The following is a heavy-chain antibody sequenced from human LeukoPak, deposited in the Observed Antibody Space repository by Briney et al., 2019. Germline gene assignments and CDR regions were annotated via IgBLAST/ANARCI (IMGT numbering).Heavy chain of an antibody. CDR1: GYTFTDYY. CDR3: AKDLRYSSSWSSGWFDP. Sequence: ASVKVSCKASGYTFTDYYLHWVRQAPGQGLQWMGWINPKSGGTSYAQMCQGRVTMTRDTSISTAYMELSRLRSDDTAVYYCAKDLRYSSSWSSGWFDPWGQGTLVTVSS. CDR2: INPKSGGT. J-gene: IGHJ5*02. V-gene: IGHV1-2*02. D-gene: IGHD6-13*01.